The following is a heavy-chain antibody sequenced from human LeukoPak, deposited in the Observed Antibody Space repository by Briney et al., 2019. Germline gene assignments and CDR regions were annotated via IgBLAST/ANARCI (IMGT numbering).Heavy chain of an antibody. Sequence: SETLSPTCTVSGGSISSYYWSWIRQPPGKGLEWIGYIYYSVSTNYNPSLKSRVTISVDTSKNQISLKLSSVTAADTAVYYCARVPPGYCSSTSCYTYAFDIWGQGTMVTVSS. V-gene: IGHV4-59*01. CDR1: GGSISSYY. D-gene: IGHD2-2*02. J-gene: IGHJ3*02. CDR3: ARVPPGYCSSTSCYTYAFDI. CDR2: IYYSVST.